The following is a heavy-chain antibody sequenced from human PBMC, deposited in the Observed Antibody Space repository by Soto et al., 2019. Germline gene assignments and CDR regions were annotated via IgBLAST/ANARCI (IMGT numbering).Heavy chain of an antibody. CDR1: GFTFSSYA. J-gene: IGHJ4*02. D-gene: IGHD2-21*02. Sequence: GGSLRLSCAASGFTFSSYAMHWVRQAPGKGLEWVAVISYDGSNKYYADSVKGRFTISRDNSKNTLYLQMNSLRAEDTAVYYCARDPKEYCGCDCYLDYWGQGTLVTVSS. V-gene: IGHV3-30-3*01. CDR2: ISYDGSNK. CDR3: ARDPKEYCGCDCYLDY.